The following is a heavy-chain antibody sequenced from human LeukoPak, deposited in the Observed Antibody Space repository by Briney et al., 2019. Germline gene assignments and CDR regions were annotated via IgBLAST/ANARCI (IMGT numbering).Heavy chain of an antibody. CDR1: GYTFTSYD. J-gene: IGHJ4*02. D-gene: IGHD3-3*01. CDR2: MNPNSGNT. Sequence: ASVKVSCKASGYTFTSYDINWVRQATGQGLEWMGWMNPNSGNTGYAQKFQGRVTMTRNTSISTAYMELSSLRSEDTAVYYCARGPGRGYYDFWSGYYKGALDYWGQGTLVTVSS. V-gene: IGHV1-8*01. CDR3: ARGPGRGYYDFWSGYYKGALDY.